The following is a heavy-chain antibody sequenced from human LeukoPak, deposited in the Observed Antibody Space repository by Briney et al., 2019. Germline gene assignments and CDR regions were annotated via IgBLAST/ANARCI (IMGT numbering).Heavy chain of an antibody. J-gene: IGHJ4*02. CDR1: GFTFDDYA. V-gene: IGHV3-9*01. CDR3: ASHLPRGFDY. Sequence: GGSLRLSCAASGFTFDDYAMHWVRQAPGKGLEWVSGISWNSGSIGYADSVKGRFTISRDNAKNSLYLQMNSLRAEDTAVYYCASHLPRGFDYWGQGTLVTVSS. D-gene: IGHD1-14*01. CDR2: ISWNSGSI.